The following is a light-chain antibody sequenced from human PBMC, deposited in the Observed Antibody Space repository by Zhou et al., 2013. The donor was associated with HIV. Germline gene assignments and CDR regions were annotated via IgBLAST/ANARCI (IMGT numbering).Light chain of an antibody. CDR2: KAS. CDR3: QQYNSYLYT. J-gene: IGKJ2*01. CDR1: QSIRSW. Sequence: DIQMTQSPSTLSASVGDRVTITCRASQSIRSWLAWYQQKPGKAPKLLIYKASSLESGVPSRFSGSGSGTEFTLTISSLQPDDFATYYCQQYNSYLYTFGQGTEAGDQT. V-gene: IGKV1-5*03.